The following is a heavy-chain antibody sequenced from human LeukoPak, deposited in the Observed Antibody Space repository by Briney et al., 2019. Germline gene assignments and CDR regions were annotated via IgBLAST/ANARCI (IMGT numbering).Heavy chain of an antibody. J-gene: IGHJ4*02. V-gene: IGHV1-2*02. CDR1: GYTFTGYY. Sequence: ASVKVSCKASGYTFTGYYMHWVRQAPGQGLEWMGWINPNSGGTNYAQKFQGRVTMTRDTSISTAYVELSRLRSDDTAVYYCARNYKSSTNAAPDYWGQGTLVTVSS. D-gene: IGHD2-2*01. CDR2: INPNSGGT. CDR3: ARNYKSSTNAAPDY.